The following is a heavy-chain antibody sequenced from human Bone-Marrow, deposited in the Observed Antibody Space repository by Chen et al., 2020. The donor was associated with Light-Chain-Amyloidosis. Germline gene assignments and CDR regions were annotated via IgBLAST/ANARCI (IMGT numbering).Heavy chain of an antibody. Sequence: EVQLVESGGGLVQAGGSLRLSGAASGCTFSRYWMSWVRQAPGKGLEWVTNIKEDGSEKYYVDSVKGRFTISRDNAKNSVYLQMNSLKDEDTALYYCASYNGGAALNIWGQGTMVTVSS. J-gene: IGHJ3*02. V-gene: IGHV3-7*01. CDR2: IKEDGSEK. D-gene: IGHD3-16*01. CDR1: GCTFSRYW. CDR3: ASYNGGAALNI.